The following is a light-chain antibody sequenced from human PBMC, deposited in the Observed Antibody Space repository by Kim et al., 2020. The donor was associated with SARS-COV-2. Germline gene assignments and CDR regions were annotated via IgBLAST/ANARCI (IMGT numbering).Light chain of an antibody. Sequence: YELTQPPSVSVSPGQTASITCSGDKLGDKYACWYQQKPGQSPVLVIYQDSKRPSGIPERFSGSNSGNTATLTISGTQAMDEADYYCQAWDSSTVGFGTG. V-gene: IGLV3-1*01. CDR1: KLGDKY. CDR2: QDS. J-gene: IGLJ1*01. CDR3: QAWDSSTVG.